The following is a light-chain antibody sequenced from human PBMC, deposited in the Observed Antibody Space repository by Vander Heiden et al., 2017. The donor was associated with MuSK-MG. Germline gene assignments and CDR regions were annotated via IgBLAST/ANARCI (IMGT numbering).Light chain of an antibody. CDR1: QSVRAIY. CDR3: HQYGTSPGT. J-gene: IGKJ1*01. CDR2: GAS. Sequence: DIVLTQSTGTLSLSPGESATLSCRASQSVRAIYLAWYQQKPGHAPRLLISGASSSATAVPDRFSGSGSGTAFTLTILRLEPEEFAVYYCHQYGTSPGTFGQGTKVEIK. V-gene: IGKV3-20*01.